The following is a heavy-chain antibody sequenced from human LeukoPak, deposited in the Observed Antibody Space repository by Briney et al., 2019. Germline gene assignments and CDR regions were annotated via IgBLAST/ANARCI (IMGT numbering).Heavy chain of an antibody. Sequence: PGGSLRLSCAASGFTFSNNWMHWVRQAPGKGLVWVSRINPDGGRTDYADSVKGRFTISRDNAKNTLYLQMNSLRVEDTAVYYCAREVEEVPTAMGVYYYYFMDVWGKGTTVTVSS. CDR1: GFTFSNNW. V-gene: IGHV3-74*01. J-gene: IGHJ6*03. CDR2: INPDGGRT. CDR3: AREVEEVPTAMGVYYYYFMDV. D-gene: IGHD2-2*01.